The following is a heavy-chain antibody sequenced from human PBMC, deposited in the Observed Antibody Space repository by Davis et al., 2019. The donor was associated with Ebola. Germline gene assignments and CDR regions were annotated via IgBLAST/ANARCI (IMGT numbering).Heavy chain of an antibody. D-gene: IGHD3/OR15-3a*01. CDR2: IYYSGST. V-gene: IGHV4-59*01. CDR1: GGSISSYY. J-gene: IGHJ6*02. Sequence: MPSETLSLTCTVPGGSISSYYWSWIRQPPGKGLEWIGYIYYSGSTNYNPSLKSRVTISVDTSKNQFSLKLSSVTAADTAVYYCASLDVYYYGMDVWGQGTTVTVSS. CDR3: ASLDVYYYGMDV.